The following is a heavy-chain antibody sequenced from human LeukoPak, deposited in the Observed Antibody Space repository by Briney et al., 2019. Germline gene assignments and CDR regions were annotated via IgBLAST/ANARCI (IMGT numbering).Heavy chain of an antibody. D-gene: IGHD3-10*01. CDR2: INHSGST. J-gene: IGHJ4*02. V-gene: IGHV4-34*01. Sequence: IPSETLSLTCAVYGGSFSGYYWSWIRQPPGKGLEWIGEINHSGSTNYNPSLKSRVTISVDTSKKQFSLKLSSVTAADTAVYYCASLYRFGLTKFDYWGQGTLVTVSS. CDR3: ASLYRFGLTKFDY. CDR1: GGSFSGYY.